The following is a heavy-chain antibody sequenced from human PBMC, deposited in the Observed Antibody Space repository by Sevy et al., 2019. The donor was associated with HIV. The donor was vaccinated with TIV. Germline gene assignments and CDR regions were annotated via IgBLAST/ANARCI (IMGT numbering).Heavy chain of an antibody. Sequence: GGSLRLSCAASGFTFSSYSMNWVRQAPGKGLKWVSYISSSSSTIYYADSVKGRFTISRDNAKNSLYLQMKSLRDEDTAVYYCARDSGSGWNYGMDVWGQRTTVTVSS. CDR2: ISSSSSTI. CDR1: GFTFSSYS. J-gene: IGHJ6*02. V-gene: IGHV3-48*02. D-gene: IGHD6-19*01. CDR3: ARDSGSGWNYGMDV.